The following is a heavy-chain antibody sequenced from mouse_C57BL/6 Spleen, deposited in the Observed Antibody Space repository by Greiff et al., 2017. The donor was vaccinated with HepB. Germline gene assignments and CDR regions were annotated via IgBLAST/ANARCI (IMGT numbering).Heavy chain of an antibody. CDR1: GFTFSSYA. J-gene: IGHJ3*01. Sequence: EVQGVESGAGLVKPGGSLKLSCAASGFTFSSYAMSWVRQTPEKRLEWVAYISSGGDYIHYADTLKGRFTISRDNDRNTLYLQMSSLKSEDTAMYYWTREGVADWGQGTPVTVSA. CDR2: ISSGGDYI. V-gene: IGHV5-9-1*02. CDR3: TREGVAD.